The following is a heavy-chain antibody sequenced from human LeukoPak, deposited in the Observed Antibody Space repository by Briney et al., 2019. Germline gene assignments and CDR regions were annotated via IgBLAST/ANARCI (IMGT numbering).Heavy chain of an antibody. J-gene: IGHJ4*02. D-gene: IGHD3-16*01. V-gene: IGHV3-23*01. Sequence: GGSLRLACVASGFTFSSHVMTWVRRAPGKGLEWVSGISGSGGSTDYADSVKGRFTVSRDNSKNSLYLQMNSLRAEDTAVYYCARSRGLGPSYFDYWGQGTLVTVSS. CDR1: GFTFSSHV. CDR2: ISGSGGST. CDR3: ARSRGLGPSYFDY.